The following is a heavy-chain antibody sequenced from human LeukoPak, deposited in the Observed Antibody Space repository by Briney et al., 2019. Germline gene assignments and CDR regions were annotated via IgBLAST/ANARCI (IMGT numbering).Heavy chain of an antibody. CDR3: ASQGWLQLQPFDF. D-gene: IGHD5-24*01. J-gene: IGHJ4*02. CDR1: GGSISSYY. Sequence: PSETLSLTCTVSGGSISSYYWGWIRQPPGKGLEWIGSIYHSGSTYYNPSLKSRVTISVDTSKNQFSLKLSSVTTADTAVYYCASQGWLQLQPFDFWGQGTLVTVSS. V-gene: IGHV4-39*07. CDR2: IYHSGST.